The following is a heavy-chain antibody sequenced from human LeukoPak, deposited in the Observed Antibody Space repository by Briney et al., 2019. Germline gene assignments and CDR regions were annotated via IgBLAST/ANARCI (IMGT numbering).Heavy chain of an antibody. D-gene: IGHD3-10*01. J-gene: IGHJ4*02. CDR2: INPNSGGT. V-gene: IGHV1-2*06. CDR1: GYTFTGYY. CDR3: ARDLVTMVRGVIDRFDY. Sequence: ASVKVSCKASGYTFTGYYMHWVRQAPGQGLEWMGRINPNSGGTNYAQKFQGRVTMTRDTSISTAYMELSRLRSDDTAVYYCARDLVTMVRGVIDRFDYRGQGTLVTVSS.